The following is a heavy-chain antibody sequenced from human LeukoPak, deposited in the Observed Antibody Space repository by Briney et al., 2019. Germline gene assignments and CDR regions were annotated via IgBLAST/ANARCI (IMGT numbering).Heavy chain of an antibody. J-gene: IGHJ4*02. CDR1: VYTFTSYD. CDR2: MNPNSGNT. Sequence: GASVKVSCKPSVYTFTSYDINWVRQATGQGLEWMGWMNPNSGNTGYAQKFQGRVTMARNTSISTAYMELSSLRSEDTAVYYCARAGVTTGDYWGQGTLVTVSS. V-gene: IGHV1-8*01. CDR3: ARAGVTTGDY. D-gene: IGHD4-17*01.